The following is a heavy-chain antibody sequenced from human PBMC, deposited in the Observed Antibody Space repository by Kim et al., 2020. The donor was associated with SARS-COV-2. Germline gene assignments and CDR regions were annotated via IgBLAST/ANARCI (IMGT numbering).Heavy chain of an antibody. CDR3: ARHPGPYDILTGYDY. Sequence: GESLKISCKASGYSFTSYWIAWVRQMPGKGLEWMGIIYPGDSDIKYSPSFQGQVTISADKSITTAYLHWSSLMASDTAMYYCARHPGPYDILTGYDYWGQGTLVTVSS. CDR1: GYSFTSYW. V-gene: IGHV5-51*01. CDR2: IYPGDSDI. J-gene: IGHJ4*02. D-gene: IGHD3-9*01.